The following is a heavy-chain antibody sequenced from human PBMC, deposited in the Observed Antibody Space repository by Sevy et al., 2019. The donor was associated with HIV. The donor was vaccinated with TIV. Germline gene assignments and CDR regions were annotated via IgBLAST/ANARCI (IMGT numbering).Heavy chain of an antibody. CDR1: GFTFSTYD. D-gene: IGHD6-13*01. V-gene: IGHV3-13*01. J-gene: IGHJ3*01. Sequence: GGSLRLSCAASGFTFSTYDMHWVRQVAGEGLEWVSGIGTLLDTYYAASVKGRFIISRDNAKNSLFLQMNSLRAGDTAIYYCARACTAAGYKSGPIDAFDVWGQGTAVTVSS. CDR2: IGTLLDT. CDR3: ARACTAAGYKSGPIDAFDV.